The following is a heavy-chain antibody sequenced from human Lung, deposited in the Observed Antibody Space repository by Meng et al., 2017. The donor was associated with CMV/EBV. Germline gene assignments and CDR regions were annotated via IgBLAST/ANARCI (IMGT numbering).Heavy chain of an antibody. CDR3: AAYSRAPAALLAYFNY. J-gene: IGHJ4*02. Sequence: GGSLRLSCVVSRVTFRNYAMHWVRQAPGKGPEWVAVISSDGQNKYYADSVKGRFAISRENLRSTLYLQLGSLGLEDTAVYYFAAYSRAPAALLAYFNYWGLGTLVTVSS. CDR2: ISSDGQNK. V-gene: IGHV3-30*09. CDR1: RVTFRNYA. D-gene: IGHD2-2*01.